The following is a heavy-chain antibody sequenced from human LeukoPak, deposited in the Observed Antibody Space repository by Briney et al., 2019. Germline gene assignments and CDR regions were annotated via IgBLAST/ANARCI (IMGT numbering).Heavy chain of an antibody. CDR1: GFTFSSYA. V-gene: IGHV3-23*01. Sequence: GVSLRLSCAASGFTFSSYAMSWVRQAPGKGLEWVSAISGSGGSTYYADSVKGRFTIPRDNSKNTLYLQMNSLRAEDTAVYYCAKDLGGLYYYYYGMDVWGQGTTVTVSS. CDR3: AKDLGGLYYYYYGMDV. J-gene: IGHJ6*02. D-gene: IGHD3-16*01. CDR2: ISGSGGST.